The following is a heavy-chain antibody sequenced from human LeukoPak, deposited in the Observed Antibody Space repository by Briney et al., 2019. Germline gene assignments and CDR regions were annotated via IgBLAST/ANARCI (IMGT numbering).Heavy chain of an antibody. CDR1: GGFISSSSYY. CDR2: IYYSGST. Sequence: SETLSLTCTISGGFISSSSYYWGWIRQPPGKGLEWLGDIYYSGSTYNNPALKSRVSMSIDTSKNQFSLELRSVAAADTALYYCARRRYYDSTGYLEWGQGTLVTVTS. V-gene: IGHV4-39*01. D-gene: IGHD3-22*01. J-gene: IGHJ1*01. CDR3: ARRRYYDSTGYLE.